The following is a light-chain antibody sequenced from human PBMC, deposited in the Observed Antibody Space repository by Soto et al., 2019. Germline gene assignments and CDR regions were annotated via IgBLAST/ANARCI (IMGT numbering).Light chain of an antibody. CDR1: SSDGGGYNY. V-gene: IGLV2-14*01. J-gene: IGLJ1*01. CDR2: EVS. CDR3: SSYTSSSTQV. Sequence: HSALTQPASASGSPGQSITISCTGTSSDGGGYNYVSWYQQHPGKAPKFIIFEVSNRPSGVSNRFSGSKSGNTASLTISGLQAEDEADYYCSSYTSSSTQVFGTGTKVTVL.